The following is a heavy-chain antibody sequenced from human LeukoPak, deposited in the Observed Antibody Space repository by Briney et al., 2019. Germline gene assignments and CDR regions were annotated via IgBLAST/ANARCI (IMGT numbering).Heavy chain of an antibody. V-gene: IGHV3-23*01. CDR3: AKVITFGGVISHFDY. J-gene: IGHJ4*02. CDR1: GFTFSSYA. CDR2: ISGSGGST. Sequence: QPGGSLRLSCAASGFTFSSYAMSWVRQAPGKGLERVSAISGSGGSTYYADSVKGRFTISRDNSKNTLYLQMNSLRAEDTAVYYCAKVITFGGVISHFDYWGQGTLVTVSS. D-gene: IGHD3-16*01.